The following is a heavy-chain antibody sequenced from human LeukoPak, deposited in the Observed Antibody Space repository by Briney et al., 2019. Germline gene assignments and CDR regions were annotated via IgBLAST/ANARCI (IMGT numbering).Heavy chain of an antibody. CDR2: IYYSGST. J-gene: IGHJ3*02. V-gene: IGHV4-59*12. Sequence: SETLSLTCTVSGGSISSYYWSWIRQPPGKGLEWIGYIYYSGSTNYNPSLKSRVTISVDTSKNQFSLKLSSVTAADTAVYYCARDYSYLRAFDIWGQGTMVTVSS. CDR3: ARDYSYLRAFDI. D-gene: IGHD2-21*01. CDR1: GGSISSYY.